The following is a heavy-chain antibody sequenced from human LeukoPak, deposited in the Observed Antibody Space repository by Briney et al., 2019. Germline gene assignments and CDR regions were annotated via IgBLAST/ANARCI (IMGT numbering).Heavy chain of an antibody. CDR2: IYYSGST. V-gene: IGHV4-59*01. D-gene: IGHD2-2*01. CDR1: GGSLSSYY. Sequence: PSETLSLTCTVSGGSLSSYYWSWIRQPPGKGLEWIGYIYYSGSTNYNPPLKSRVTISVATSKNQFSLKLSSVTAADTAVYYCARSRGYCSSTSCYVGWFDPWGQGTLVTVSS. J-gene: IGHJ5*02. CDR3: ARSRGYCSSTSCYVGWFDP.